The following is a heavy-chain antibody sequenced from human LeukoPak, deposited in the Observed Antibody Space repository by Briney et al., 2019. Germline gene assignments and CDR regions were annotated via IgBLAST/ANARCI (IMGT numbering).Heavy chain of an antibody. Sequence: SQTLSLTCTVSGGSISDAAYYWSWIRQHPGEGLKWIGYIYYSGSTSYNPSLKSRVTISVDTSKNQFSLKLTSVTAADTAVYYCARVPAPYAYDTSGYDSRGQGTLVTVSS. J-gene: IGHJ4*02. CDR3: ARVPAPYAYDTSGYDS. D-gene: IGHD3-22*01. V-gene: IGHV4-31*03. CDR1: GGSISDAAYY. CDR2: IYYSGST.